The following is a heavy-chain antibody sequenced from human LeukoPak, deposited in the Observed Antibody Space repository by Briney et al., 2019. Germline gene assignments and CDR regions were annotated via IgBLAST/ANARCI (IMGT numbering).Heavy chain of an antibody. Sequence: PGGSLRLSCAASGFTFSSYAMSWVRQAPGKGLEWVSAISGSGGSTYYADSVKGRFTISRDNSKNPLYLQMNSLRAEDTAVYYCEVDIVVVPAATSDTQNNWFDPWGQGTLVSVSS. J-gene: IGHJ5*02. V-gene: IGHV3-23*01. CDR1: GFTFSSYA. D-gene: IGHD2-2*01. CDR3: EVDIVVVPAATSDTQNNWFDP. CDR2: ISGSGGST.